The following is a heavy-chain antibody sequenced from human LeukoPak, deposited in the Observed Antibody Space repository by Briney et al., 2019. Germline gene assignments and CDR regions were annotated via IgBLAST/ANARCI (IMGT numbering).Heavy chain of an antibody. D-gene: IGHD6-19*01. V-gene: IGHV1-2*02. Sequence: GSVKVSCKASGYTFTGYYMHWVRQAPGQGLEWMGWINPNSGGTNYAQNFQGRVTMTRDTSISTAYMERSRLRSDDTAVYYCARTAPSGYSSGWFTSYYYYGMDVWGQGTTVTVSS. CDR3: ARTAPSGYSSGWFTSYYYYGMDV. CDR1: GYTFTGYY. CDR2: INPNSGGT. J-gene: IGHJ6*02.